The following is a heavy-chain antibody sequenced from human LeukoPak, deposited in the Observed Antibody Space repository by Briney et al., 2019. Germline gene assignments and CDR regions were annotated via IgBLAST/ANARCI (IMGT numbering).Heavy chain of an antibody. CDR1: GGSISSSNW. Sequence: PSGTLSLTCAVSGGSISSSNWWSWVRQPPGKGLEWIGEIYHSGSTNYNPSLKSRVTISVDTSKNQFSLKLSSVTAADTAVYYCAREAMYYGGNSYYWGQGTLVTVSS. J-gene: IGHJ4*02. CDR3: AREAMYYGGNSYY. D-gene: IGHD4-23*01. V-gene: IGHV4-4*02. CDR2: IYHSGST.